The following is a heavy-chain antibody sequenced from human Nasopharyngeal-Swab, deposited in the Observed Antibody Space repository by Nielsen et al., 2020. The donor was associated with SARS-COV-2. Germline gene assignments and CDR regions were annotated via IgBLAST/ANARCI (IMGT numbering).Heavy chain of an antibody. D-gene: IGHD1-1*01. CDR3: ARDPRRNWSVYYGMDV. CDR2: IIPIFGTA. Sequence: SVKVSCKASGGTFSTYAISWVRQAPGQGLEWMGGIIPIFGTANYAQKFQGRVTITADESTSTAYMELSSLRSEDTAVYYCARDPRRNWSVYYGMDVRGQGTTVTVSS. CDR1: GGTFSTYA. V-gene: IGHV1-69*13. J-gene: IGHJ6*02.